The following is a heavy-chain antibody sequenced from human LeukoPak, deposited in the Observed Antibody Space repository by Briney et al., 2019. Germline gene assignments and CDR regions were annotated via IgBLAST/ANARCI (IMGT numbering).Heavy chain of an antibody. D-gene: IGHD6-6*01. CDR2: ISSSGSTI. Sequence: GGSLRLSCAASGFTFSDYYMSWIRQPPGRGLEGVSYISSSGSTIYYADSVKGRFTISRDNAKNSLYLQMNSLRAEDTAVYYCATSRRAARPNYFDYWGQGTLVTVSS. CDR1: GFTFSDYY. V-gene: IGHV3-11*01. CDR3: ATSRRAARPNYFDY. J-gene: IGHJ4*02.